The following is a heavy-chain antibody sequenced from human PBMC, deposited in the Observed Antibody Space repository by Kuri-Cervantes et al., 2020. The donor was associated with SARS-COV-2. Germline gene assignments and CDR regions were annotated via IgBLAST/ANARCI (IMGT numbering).Heavy chain of an antibody. CDR2: ISYDGSNK. J-gene: IGHJ4*02. V-gene: IGHV3-30*03. CDR1: GFTFSSYS. D-gene: IGHD3-10*01. CDR3: ARESLIGGFDY. Sequence: GGSLRLSCAASGFTFSSYSMNWVRQAPGKGLEWVAVISYDGSNKYYADSVKGRFTISRDNSKNTLYLQMNSLRAEDTAVYYCARESLIGGFDYWGQGTLVTVSS.